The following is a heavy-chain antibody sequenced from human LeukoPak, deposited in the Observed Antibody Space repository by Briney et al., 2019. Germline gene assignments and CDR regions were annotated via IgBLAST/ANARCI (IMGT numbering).Heavy chain of an antibody. CDR3: AKDRGGAAAYWFDP. V-gene: IGHV3-23*01. Sequence: GGSLRLSCAASGVTFSSYAMHWVRQAPGKGLEWVSAISGSGGSTYYADSVKGRVTISRDNSKNTLYLQMNSLRAEDTAVYYCAKDRGGAAAYWFDPWGQGTLVTVSS. J-gene: IGHJ5*02. CDR2: ISGSGGST. CDR1: GVTFSSYA. D-gene: IGHD6-13*01.